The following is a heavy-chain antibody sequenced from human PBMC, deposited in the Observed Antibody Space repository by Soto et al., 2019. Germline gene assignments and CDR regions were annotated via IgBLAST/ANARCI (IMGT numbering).Heavy chain of an antibody. J-gene: IGHJ6*02. V-gene: IGHV3-23*01. CDR2: ISGSGGST. CDR1: GFTFSSYA. CDR3: ATGRGVNFYYGMDV. D-gene: IGHD3-10*01. Sequence: EVQLLESGGGLVQPGGSLRLSCAASGFTFSSYAMSWVRQAPGKGLEWVSAISGSGGSTYYADSVKGRFTISRDNSKNTLYRQMNGLRAEDTAVYYCATGRGVNFYYGMDVWGQGTTVTVSS.